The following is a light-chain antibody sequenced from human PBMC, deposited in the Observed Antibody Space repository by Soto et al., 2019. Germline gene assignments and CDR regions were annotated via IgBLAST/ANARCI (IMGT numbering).Light chain of an antibody. J-gene: IGKJ1*01. Sequence: DIQITQSPSTVSASVGDRVTITCRASQSISSWLAWYQQKPGKAPKLLIYKASSLESGVPSRFSGSGSGTEFTLTISSLQPDDFATYYCQQYNSYSRTFGQGTKVDIK. V-gene: IGKV1-5*03. CDR1: QSISSW. CDR2: KAS. CDR3: QQYNSYSRT.